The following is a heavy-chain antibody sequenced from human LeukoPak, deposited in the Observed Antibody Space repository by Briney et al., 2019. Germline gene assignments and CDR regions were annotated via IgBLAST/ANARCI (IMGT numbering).Heavy chain of an antibody. CDR3: ARLTISSRYYGMDV. CDR2: IYYSGST. Sequence: SQTLSLTCTVSGGSISSGGYYWSWIRQHPGKGLEWIGYIYYSGSTNYNPSLKSRVTISVDTSKNQFSLKLSSVTAADTAVYYCARLTISSRYYGMDVWGQGTTVTVSS. J-gene: IGHJ6*02. CDR1: GGSISSGGYY. V-gene: IGHV4-31*03. D-gene: IGHD5-24*01.